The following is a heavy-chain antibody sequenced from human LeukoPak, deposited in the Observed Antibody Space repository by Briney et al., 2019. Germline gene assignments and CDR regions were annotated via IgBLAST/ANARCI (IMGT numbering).Heavy chain of an antibody. Sequence: ASVKVSCKASGYTSTGSYMHWVRQAPGQGLEWMGWINPNNGGTNYAQKFQGRVTMTRDTSISTAYMELSRLRSDDTAVYYCARDWAWEQVWFQHWGQGIQAIVSS. CDR3: ARDWAWEQVWFQH. CDR1: GYTSTGSY. CDR2: INPNNGGT. J-gene: IGHJ1*01. D-gene: IGHD1-26*01. V-gene: IGHV1-2*02.